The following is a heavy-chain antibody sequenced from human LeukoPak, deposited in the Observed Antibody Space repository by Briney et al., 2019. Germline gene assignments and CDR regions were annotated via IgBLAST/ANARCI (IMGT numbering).Heavy chain of an antibody. J-gene: IGHJ3*02. CDR3: ARVTYYYDSSGYSEAAFDI. CDR2: IYHSGST. V-gene: IGHV4-4*02. CDR1: AFIFSGHW. D-gene: IGHD3-22*01. Sequence: GSLRLSCEGSAFIFSGHWMNWVRQPPGKGLEWIGEIYHSGSTNYNPSLKSRVTISVDKSKNQFSLKLSSVTAADTAVYYCARVTYYYDSSGYSEAAFDIWGQGTTVTVSS.